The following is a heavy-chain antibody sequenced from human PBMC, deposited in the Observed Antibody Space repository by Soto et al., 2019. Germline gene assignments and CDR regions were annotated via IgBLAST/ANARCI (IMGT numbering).Heavy chain of an antibody. CDR2: IYYSGNT. Sequence: SETLSLTCTVSGGSISSGGYYWSWIRQHPGKGLEWIGYIYYSGNTYYNSSLKSRVTISVDTSKNQFSLKLSSVTAADTAVYYCARSPYGSGSYYNVFWFDPWGQGTLVTVSS. CDR1: GGSISSGGYY. CDR3: ARSPYGSGSYYNVFWFDP. J-gene: IGHJ5*02. V-gene: IGHV4-30-4*08. D-gene: IGHD3-10*01.